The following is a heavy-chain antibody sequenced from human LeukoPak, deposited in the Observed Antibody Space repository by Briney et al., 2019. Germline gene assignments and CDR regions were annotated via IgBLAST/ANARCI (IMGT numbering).Heavy chain of an antibody. CDR1: GFTFSSYG. V-gene: IGHV3-30*02. CDR2: IRYDGSNK. Sequence: GGSLRLSCAASGFTFSSYGMHWVRQAPGKGLEWVAFIRYDGSNKYYADSVKGRFTISRENSKNTLYLQMNSLRAEDTAVYYCAKPGLGIAAAGSWSDYWGQGTLVTVSS. D-gene: IGHD6-13*01. J-gene: IGHJ4*02. CDR3: AKPGLGIAAAGSWSDY.